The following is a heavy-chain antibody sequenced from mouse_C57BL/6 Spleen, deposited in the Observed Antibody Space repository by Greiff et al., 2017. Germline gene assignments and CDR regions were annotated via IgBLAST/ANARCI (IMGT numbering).Heavy chain of an antibody. D-gene: IGHD1-1*01. CDR1: GFTFSDYG. CDR2: ISSGSSTI. Sequence: EVQLVESGGGLVKPGGSLKLSCAASGFTFSDYGMHWVRQAPEKGLEWVAYISSGSSTIYYADTVKGRFTISRDNAKNTLFLQMTSLRSEDTAMYYCARSYYYGSNAYWGQGTTLTVSS. V-gene: IGHV5-17*01. J-gene: IGHJ2*01. CDR3: ARSYYYGSNAY.